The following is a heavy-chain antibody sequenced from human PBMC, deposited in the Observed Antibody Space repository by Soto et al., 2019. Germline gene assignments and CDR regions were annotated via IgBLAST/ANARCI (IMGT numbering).Heavy chain of an antibody. J-gene: IGHJ6*03. D-gene: IGHD2-2*01. Sequence: SVKVSCKASGGTFSSYAISWVRQAPGQGLEWMGGIIPIFGTANYAQKFQGRVTMTTDTSTSTAYMELRSLRSDDTAVYYCARVFGVPADPLRYMDVWGKGTTVTVSS. CDR3: ARVFGVPADPLRYMDV. CDR1: GGTFSSYA. V-gene: IGHV1-69*05. CDR2: IIPIFGTA.